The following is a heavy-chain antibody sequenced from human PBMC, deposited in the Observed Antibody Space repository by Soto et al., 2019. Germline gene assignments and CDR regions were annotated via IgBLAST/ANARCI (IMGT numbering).Heavy chain of an antibody. V-gene: IGHV1-69*13. D-gene: IGHD2-2*02. J-gene: IGHJ4*02. CDR1: GGTFSSYA. Sequence: SVKVSCKASGGTFSSYAISWVRKAPGQGLEWMGGIIPIFGTANYAQKFQGRVTITADESTSTAYMELSSLRSEDTAVYYCAREGVVVVPAAINGPFDYWGQGTLVTVSS. CDR3: AREGVVVVPAAINGPFDY. CDR2: IIPIFGTA.